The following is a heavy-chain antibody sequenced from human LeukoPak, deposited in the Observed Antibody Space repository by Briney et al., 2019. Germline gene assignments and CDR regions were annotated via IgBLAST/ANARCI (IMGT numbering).Heavy chain of an antibody. D-gene: IGHD5-12*01. CDR2: IYYSGST. J-gene: IGHJ4*02. CDR3: ARGSTSVATIPGDY. Sequence: PLETLSLTCTVSGGSISRYYWSWIRQPPGKGLEWIGYIYYSGSTNYNPSLKSRVTISVDTSKNQFSLKLTSVTAADTAVYYCARGSTSVATIPGDYWGQGTLVTVSS. CDR1: GGSISRYY. V-gene: IGHV4-59*01.